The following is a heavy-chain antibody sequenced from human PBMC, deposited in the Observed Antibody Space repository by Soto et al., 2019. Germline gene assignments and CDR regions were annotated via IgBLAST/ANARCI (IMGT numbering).Heavy chain of an antibody. D-gene: IGHD5-12*01. CDR3: AEMGVVATV. CDR2: ISYDGSNK. CDR1: GFTFSSYG. J-gene: IGHJ4*02. V-gene: IGHV3-30*03. Sequence: HPGGSLRLSCAASGFTFSSYGMHWVRQAPGKGLEWVAVISYDGSNKYYADSVKGRFTISRDNSKNTLYLQMNSLRAEDTAVYYCAEMGVVATVWGQGTLVTVSS.